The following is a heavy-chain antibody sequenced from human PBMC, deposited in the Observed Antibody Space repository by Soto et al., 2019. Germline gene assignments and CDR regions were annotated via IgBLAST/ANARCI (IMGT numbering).Heavy chain of an antibody. CDR2: IKHDGSEK. J-gene: IGHJ4*02. CDR3: ARDGLPWGSSWLDC. CDR1: GFTFRNNV. V-gene: IGHV3-7*03. Sequence: PGGSLRLSCAASGFTFRNNVLTWVRQAPGKGLEWVANIKHDGSEKYYVGSVEGRFTISRDNAENSLFLQMNSLRAEDTAVYYCARDGLPWGSSWLDCWGQGTLVTVSS. D-gene: IGHD6-13*01.